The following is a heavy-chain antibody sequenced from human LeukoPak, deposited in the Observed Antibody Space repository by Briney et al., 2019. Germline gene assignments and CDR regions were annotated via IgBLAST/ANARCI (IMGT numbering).Heavy chain of an antibody. V-gene: IGHV1-3*01. CDR1: GYTFTSYA. Sequence: ASVKVSCKASGYTFTSYAMHWVRQAPGQRLEWMGWINAGNGNTKYSQKFQGRVTITRDTSTSTAYMELRSLRSDDTAVYYCASTRGGATHAFDIWGQGTMVTVSS. D-gene: IGHD1-26*01. J-gene: IGHJ3*02. CDR3: ASTRGGATHAFDI. CDR2: INAGNGNT.